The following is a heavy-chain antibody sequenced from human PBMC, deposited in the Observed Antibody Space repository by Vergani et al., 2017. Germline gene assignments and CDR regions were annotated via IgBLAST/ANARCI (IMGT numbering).Heavy chain of an antibody. J-gene: IGHJ4*02. CDR2: ISASGAPT. D-gene: IGHD4-11*01. CDR1: GFIFSTYA. V-gene: IGHV3-23*01. Sequence: EVQLLESGGDLVQPGGSLRLSCTASGFIFSTYAMSWVRQAPGKGLEWVSGISASGAPTYYAYSVKGRFTISRDNSKNTLYLQMNSLTAEDTAVYYCAKGAAAYTVTTTLGYWGQGTLVTVSS. CDR3: AKGAAAYTVTTTLGY.